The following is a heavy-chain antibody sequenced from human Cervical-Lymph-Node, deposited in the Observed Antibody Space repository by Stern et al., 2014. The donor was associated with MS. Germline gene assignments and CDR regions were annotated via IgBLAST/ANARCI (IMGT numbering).Heavy chain of an antibody. Sequence: VQLQESGPGLVKPSQTLSLTCTVSGGSISSGAHYWSWIRQHPGKGLEWIGYIYYSGSTYSNPSLKSRVTMSVDTSKNQFSLKLSSMTAADTAVYYCARQSAFCGGDCLNDAFDIWGQGTMVTVSS. V-gene: IGHV4-31*03. CDR1: GGSISSGAHY. J-gene: IGHJ3*02. D-gene: IGHD2-21*02. CDR2: IYYSGST. CDR3: ARQSAFCGGDCLNDAFDI.